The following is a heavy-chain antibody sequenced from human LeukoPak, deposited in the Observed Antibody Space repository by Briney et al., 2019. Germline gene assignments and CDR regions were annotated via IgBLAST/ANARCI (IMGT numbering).Heavy chain of an antibody. D-gene: IGHD2-15*01. V-gene: IGHV1-2*02. CDR1: GYTFTGYY. Sequence: GASVKVSCKASGYTFTGYYMHWVRQAPGQGLEWMGWINPNSGSTKYAQKFQGRVTMTRDTSISTAYMELSRLRSDDSAVLYCARQADNNWFDSWGQGTLVTVSS. CDR3: ARQADNNWFDS. CDR2: INPNSGST. J-gene: IGHJ5*01.